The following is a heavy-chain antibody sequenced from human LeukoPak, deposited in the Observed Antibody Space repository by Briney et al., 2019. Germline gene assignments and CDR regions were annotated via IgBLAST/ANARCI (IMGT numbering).Heavy chain of an antibody. CDR1: GFNFDDYA. V-gene: IGHV3-9*01. CDR2: INWKTGNG. CDR3: TRRAARWQFDL. Sequence: GRSLRLSCAGSGFNFDDYAMHWVRQAAGRGLDGVAGINWKTGNGIYADSVKGRFTIPRPNAKNSLYLQMSSLRAEDTALYYCTRRAARWQFDLWGRGTLLTVSS. D-gene: IGHD5-24*01. J-gene: IGHJ2*01.